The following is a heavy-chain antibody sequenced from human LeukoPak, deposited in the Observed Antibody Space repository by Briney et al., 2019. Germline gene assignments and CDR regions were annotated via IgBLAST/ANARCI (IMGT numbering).Heavy chain of an antibody. CDR2: IFHSATT. CDR1: GGSTNSSNW. Sequence: PSGTLSLPCAVSGGSTNSSNWWSWVRQPSGKGLEWIWEIFHSATTNYNPSLKSRVTISVDKSKNHFSLKLSSVTAADTAVYYCARAPYYDSSGYHSAYFEYWGQGTLVTVSS. CDR3: ARAPYYDSSGYHSAYFEY. J-gene: IGHJ4*02. D-gene: IGHD3-22*01. V-gene: IGHV4-4*02.